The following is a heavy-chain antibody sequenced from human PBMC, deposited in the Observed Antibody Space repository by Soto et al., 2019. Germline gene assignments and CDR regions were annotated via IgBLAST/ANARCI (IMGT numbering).Heavy chain of an antibody. V-gene: IGHV4-61*08. CDR2: IYFSGRT. D-gene: IGHD3-16*01. CDR3: ARVPIDTYMIYWSDP. J-gene: IGHJ5*02. Sequence: SETLSLTCTVSGDSVSSGDYYWTWIRQPPGKGLEWVGHIYFSGRTNYIPSLESRVTISLDTSKNQFSLKLTSVTAADTAVYYCARVPIDTYMIYWSDPWGQGTLVTAPQ. CDR1: GDSVSSGDYY.